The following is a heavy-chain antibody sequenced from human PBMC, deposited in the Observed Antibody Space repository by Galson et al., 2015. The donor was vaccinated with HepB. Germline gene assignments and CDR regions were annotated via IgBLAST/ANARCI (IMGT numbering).Heavy chain of an antibody. CDR2: IIPILGIA. V-gene: IGHV1-69*04. CDR3: ARALFLGLRGRGSWAYFDY. CDR1: GGTFSSYA. D-gene: IGHD3-10*01. J-gene: IGHJ4*02. Sequence: SVKVSCKASGGTFSSYAISWVRQAPGQGLEWMGRIIPILGIANYAQKFQGRVTITADKSTSTAYMELSSLRSEDTAVYYCARALFLGLRGRGSWAYFDYWGQGTLVTVSS.